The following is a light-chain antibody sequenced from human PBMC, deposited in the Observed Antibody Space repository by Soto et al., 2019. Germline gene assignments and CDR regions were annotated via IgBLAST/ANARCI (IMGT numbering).Light chain of an antibody. V-gene: IGLV2-23*02. CDR2: EVN. J-gene: IGLJ2*01. Sequence: QSALTQPASVSGSPGQSITISCTGASSDIGSYDLVSWYQQNPCKTPRLIIYEVNKRPWGVSNRFSGSKSGNTASLTISGLQAEDEADYYCCSYTSSNTLVFGGGTKLTVL. CDR3: CSYTSSNTLV. CDR1: SSDIGSYDL.